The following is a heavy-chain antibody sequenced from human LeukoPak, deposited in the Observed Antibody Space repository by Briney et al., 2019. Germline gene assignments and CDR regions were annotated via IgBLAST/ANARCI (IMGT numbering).Heavy chain of an antibody. CDR2: INHSGST. J-gene: IGHJ4*02. CDR1: GGSFSGYY. V-gene: IGHV4-34*01. D-gene: IGHD3-10*01. CDR3: AREQGSGSYYMEYFDY. Sequence: SETLSLTCAVYGGSFSGYYWSWIRQPPGKGLEWIGEINHSGSTNYNPSLKSRVTMSVDKSKNQFSLKLSSVTAADTAVYYCAREQGSGSYYMEYFDYWGQGTLVTVSS.